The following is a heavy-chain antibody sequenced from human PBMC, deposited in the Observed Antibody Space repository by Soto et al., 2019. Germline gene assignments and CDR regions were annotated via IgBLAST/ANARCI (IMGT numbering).Heavy chain of an antibody. V-gene: IGHV3-30-3*01. CDR2: ISYDGSNK. Sequence: QVQLVESGGGVVQPGRSLRLSCAASGFTFSSYAMHWVRQAPGKGLEWVAVISYDGSNKYYADSVKGRFTISRDNSKNTLYLQMNSLRAEDTAVYYCARGVGNDSWGQGTLVTVSS. J-gene: IGHJ4*02. CDR3: ARGVGNDS. CDR1: GFTFSSYA.